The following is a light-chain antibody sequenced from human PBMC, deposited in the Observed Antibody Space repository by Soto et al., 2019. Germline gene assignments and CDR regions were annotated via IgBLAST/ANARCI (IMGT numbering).Light chain of an antibody. CDR2: DAS. J-gene: IGKJ1*01. CDR1: QSVSSY. Sequence: EIVLTQSPATLSLSPGERATLSCRASQSVSSYLAWYQQKPGQAPRLLIYDASNTATGIPARFSGSGSGTAFTLTISSLEPEDFAVYYCQQHSNWPWTFGQGTKVEIK. V-gene: IGKV3-11*01. CDR3: QQHSNWPWT.